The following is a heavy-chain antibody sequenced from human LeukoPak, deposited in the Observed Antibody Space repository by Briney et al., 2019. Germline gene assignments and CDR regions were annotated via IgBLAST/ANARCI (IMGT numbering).Heavy chain of an antibody. CDR2: ISAYNGNT. V-gene: IGHV1-18*04. D-gene: IGHD2-2*01. J-gene: IGHJ3*02. CDR1: GYTFTIYG. Sequence: ASVKVSFKASGYTFTIYGISWVRQAPGQGLEWMGWISAYNGNTNYAQKLQGRVTMTTDTSTSTAYMELRSLGSDDTAVYYCARDGLFVVVPAARGDAFDIWGQGTMVTVSS. CDR3: ARDGLFVVVPAARGDAFDI.